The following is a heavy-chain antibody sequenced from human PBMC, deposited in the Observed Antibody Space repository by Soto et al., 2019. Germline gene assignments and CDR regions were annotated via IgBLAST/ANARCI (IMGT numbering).Heavy chain of an antibody. CDR2: IYPGDSDT. CDR3: ARVRYAYEYSSSSFPPYPNYYYYGMDV. V-gene: IGHV5-51*03. J-gene: IGHJ6*02. D-gene: IGHD6-6*01. Sequence: LGGPLRLSCKGSGYSFTSYWIGWVRQMPGKGLEWMGIIYPGDSDTRYSPSFQGQVTISADKSISTAYLQWSSLKASDTAMYYCARVRYAYEYSSSSFPPYPNYYYYGMDVWGQGTTVTVSS. CDR1: GYSFTSYW.